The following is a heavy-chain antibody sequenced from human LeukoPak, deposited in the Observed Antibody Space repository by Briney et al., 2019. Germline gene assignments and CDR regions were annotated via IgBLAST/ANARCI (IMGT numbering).Heavy chain of an antibody. Sequence: SETPALTCTVSGGSISSSSYYWGWIRQPPGKGLEWIGSIYYSGSTYYNPSLKSRVTISVDTSKNQFSLKLSSVTAADTAVCYCARAGLGTYYGTYYFDYRGQGTLVTVSS. CDR3: ARAGLGTYYGTYYFDY. CDR2: IYYSGST. J-gene: IGHJ4*02. D-gene: IGHD1-26*01. CDR1: GGSISSSSYY. V-gene: IGHV4-39*01.